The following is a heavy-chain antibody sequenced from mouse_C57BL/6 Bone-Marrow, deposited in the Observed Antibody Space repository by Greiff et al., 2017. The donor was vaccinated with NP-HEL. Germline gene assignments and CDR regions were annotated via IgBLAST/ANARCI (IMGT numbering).Heavy chain of an antibody. V-gene: IGHV5-6*01. CDR3: ARHYYYGSSYPYYFDY. CDR1: GFTFSSYG. CDR2: ISSGGSYT. Sequence: EVKVVESGGDLVKPGGSLKLSCAASGFTFSSYGMSWVRQTPDKRLEWVATISSGGSYTYYPDSVKGRFTISRDNAKNTLYLQMSSLKSEDTAMYYCARHYYYGSSYPYYFDYWGQGTTLTVSS. D-gene: IGHD1-1*01. J-gene: IGHJ2*01.